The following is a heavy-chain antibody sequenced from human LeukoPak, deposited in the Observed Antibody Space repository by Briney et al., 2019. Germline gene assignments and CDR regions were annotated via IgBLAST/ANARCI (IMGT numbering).Heavy chain of an antibody. J-gene: IGHJ3*01. D-gene: IGHD1-26*01. V-gene: IGHV3-11*01. CDR2: ISSSGSTI. Sequence: PGGSLRLSCAASGFTFRDYYMSWIRQAPGKGLEWVSYISSSGSTIYYADSVKGRFTTSRDNSKNTLFLQMNSLRAEDTAVYYCAKEPRWELLHSFDVWGQGTMVTVSS. CDR1: GFTFRDYY. CDR3: AKEPRWELLHSFDV.